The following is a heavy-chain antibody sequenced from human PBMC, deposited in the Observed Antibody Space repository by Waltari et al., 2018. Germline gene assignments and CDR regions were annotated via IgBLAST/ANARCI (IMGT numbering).Heavy chain of an antibody. CDR2: NKTKTGNP. Sequence: QVQLVQSGSELKKPGASVKVSCKASGYIFTNYAMNWVRQAPGKGLEWMGWNKTKTGNPTYAQGFRGLFVFVLDSSVSTASLQISSLKAEDTAVYYCARGIQLWGRGSWYFDNWGQGTLVTVSS. V-gene: IGHV7-4-1*02. J-gene: IGHJ4*02. CDR3: ARGIQLWGRGSWYFDN. D-gene: IGHD3-16*01. CDR1: GYIFTNYA.